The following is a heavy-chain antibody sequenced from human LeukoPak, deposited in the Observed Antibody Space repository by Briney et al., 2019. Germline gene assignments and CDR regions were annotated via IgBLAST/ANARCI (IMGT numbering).Heavy chain of an antibody. CDR1: GYTFTSYG. V-gene: IGHV1-18*01. D-gene: IGHD6-13*01. CDR2: ISAYNGNT. J-gene: IGHJ5*02. CDR3: ARVQEGIAAAKSWFDP. Sequence: WASVTVSCKASGYTFTSYGISWVRQAPGQGLEWMGWISAYNGNTNYAQTLQGRVTMTTDTSTSTAYMEVRSLRSDDTAVYYCARVQEGIAAAKSWFDPWGQGTLVTVSS.